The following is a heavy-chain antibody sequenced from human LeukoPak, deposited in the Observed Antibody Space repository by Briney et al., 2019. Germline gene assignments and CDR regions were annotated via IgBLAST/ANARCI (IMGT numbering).Heavy chain of an antibody. CDR3: AITDYGDYALYAFDI. V-gene: IGHV4-34*01. CDR2: IYYSGST. D-gene: IGHD4-17*01. J-gene: IGHJ3*02. CDR1: GGSLTGYY. Sequence: SETLSLTCAVYGGSLTGYYWNWIRQSPGKGLEWIGSIYYSGSTYYNPSLKSRVTISVDTSKNQFSLKLSSVTAADTAVYYCAITDYGDYALYAFDIWGQGTMVTVSS.